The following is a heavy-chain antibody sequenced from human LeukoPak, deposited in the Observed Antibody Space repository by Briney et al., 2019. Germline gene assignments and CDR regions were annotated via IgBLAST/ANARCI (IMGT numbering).Heavy chain of an antibody. CDR3: ARGILKYCSSTSCPNYYYYYMDV. CDR2: IYTSGST. J-gene: IGHJ6*03. Sequence: PSETLSLTCTVSGGSISSYYWSWIRQPAGKGLEWIGRIYTSGSTNYNPSLKSRVTMSVDTSKNQFSLKLSSVTAADTAVYYCARGILKYCSSTSCPNYYYYYMDVWGKGTTVTISS. CDR1: GGSISSYY. D-gene: IGHD2-2*01. V-gene: IGHV4-4*07.